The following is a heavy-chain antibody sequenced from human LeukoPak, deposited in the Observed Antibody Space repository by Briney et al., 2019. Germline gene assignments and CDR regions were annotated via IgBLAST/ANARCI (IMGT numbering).Heavy chain of an antibody. Sequence: GGSLRLSCSASGFTFSSYAMHWVRQAPGKGLEYVLAISSNGASTYYADSVKGRFTIYRDNSKSRLSLQMNSLRAEDTAVYYCAKTLSSGWSGKYYFDYWGQGTLVSVSS. D-gene: IGHD6-19*01. V-gene: IGHV3-64*04. CDR1: GFTFSSYA. CDR2: ISSNGAST. J-gene: IGHJ4*02. CDR3: AKTLSSGWSGKYYFDY.